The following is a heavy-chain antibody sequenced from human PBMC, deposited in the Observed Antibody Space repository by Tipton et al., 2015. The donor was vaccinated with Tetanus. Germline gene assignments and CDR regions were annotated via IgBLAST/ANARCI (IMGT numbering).Heavy chain of an antibody. Sequence: RSLRLSCTASGFTFGDYAMSWFRQAPGKGLEWVGFIRSKAYGGTTEYAASVKGRFTISRDDSKSIAYLQMNSLKTEDTAVYYCTRAPPDYYGSGSYYKRGYYFDYWGQGTLVTVSS. V-gene: IGHV3-49*03. CDR2: IRSKAYGGTT. D-gene: IGHD3-10*01. J-gene: IGHJ4*02. CDR1: GFTFGDYA. CDR3: TRAPPDYYGSGSYYKRGYYFDY.